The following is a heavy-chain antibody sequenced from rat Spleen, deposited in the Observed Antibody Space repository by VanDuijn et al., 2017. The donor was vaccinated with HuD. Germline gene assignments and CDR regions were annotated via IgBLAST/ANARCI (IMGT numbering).Heavy chain of an antibody. D-gene: IGHD1-2*01. CDR3: AKDMNYYSTYPFYVMGD. V-gene: IGHV5-27*01. Sequence: EVQLVESGGGLVKPGRSLKLSCAASGFTFSNYYMAWVRQAPTKGLEWVASISPSGGSTYYPDSVKGRFTISRDNAKSTLYLQMDSLRSEDTATYYCAKDMNYYSTYPFYVMGDWGQGASVTVSS. J-gene: IGHJ4*01. CDR2: ISPSGGST. CDR1: GFTFSNYY.